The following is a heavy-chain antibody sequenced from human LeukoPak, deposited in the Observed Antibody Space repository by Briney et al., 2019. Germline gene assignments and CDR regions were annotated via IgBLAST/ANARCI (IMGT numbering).Heavy chain of an antibody. Sequence: PGGSLRLSCADSGFSFTNAWMTWVRQAPGKGLEWVGRIKSKGDGETTDYGAPVAGRFFMSRDDSKATMYLQMNSLKTEDTAVYYCTTDLGLTMIRGVIVKWGQGTLVTVSS. CDR1: GFSFTNAW. J-gene: IGHJ4*02. D-gene: IGHD3-10*01. CDR2: IKSKGDGETT. CDR3: TTDLGLTMIRGVIVK. V-gene: IGHV3-15*01.